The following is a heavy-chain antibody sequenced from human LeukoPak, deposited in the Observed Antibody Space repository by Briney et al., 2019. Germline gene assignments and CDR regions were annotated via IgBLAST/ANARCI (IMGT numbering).Heavy chain of an antibody. V-gene: IGHV3-23*01. CDR1: GFTFSKYA. D-gene: IGHD6-6*01. Sequence: ETGGSLRLSCAASGFTFSKYAMTWVRQAPGEGLEWVSGINGSGSSTYYADCVKGRLTISRDSTKNSLYLQINSLRAEDTAVYYCARAASHYYFDYWGQGTLVTVSS. CDR3: ARAASHYYFDY. CDR2: INGSGSST. J-gene: IGHJ4*02.